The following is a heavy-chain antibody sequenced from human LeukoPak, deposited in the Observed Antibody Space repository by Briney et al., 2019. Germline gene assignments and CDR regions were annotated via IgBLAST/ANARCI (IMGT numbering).Heavy chain of an antibody. D-gene: IGHD3-22*01. V-gene: IGHV4-39*01. CDR2: IYYSGST. Sequence: PSETLSLTCTVSGGSISSSSSHWGWIRQPPGKGLEWIGSIYYSGSTYYNPSLKSRVTISVDTSKNQFSLKLSSVTAADTAVYYCARHSRAGGMIVVVISTFDNWGQGTLVTVSS. J-gene: IGHJ4*02. CDR3: ARHSRAGGMIVVVISTFDN. CDR1: GGSISSSSSH.